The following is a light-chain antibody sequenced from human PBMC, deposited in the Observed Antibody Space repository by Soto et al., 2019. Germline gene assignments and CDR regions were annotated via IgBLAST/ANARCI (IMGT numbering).Light chain of an antibody. CDR1: QSIFNW. J-gene: IGKJ1*01. CDR2: KAS. V-gene: IGKV1-5*03. CDR3: QHYNSYSEA. Sequence: DIQMTQSPSTLSASVGDRVTITCRASQSIFNWLALYQQKPGKAPKLLIYKASTLKSGVPSRFSGSGSGTEFTLTISSLQPDDFATYYCQHYNSYSEAFGQGTKVDI.